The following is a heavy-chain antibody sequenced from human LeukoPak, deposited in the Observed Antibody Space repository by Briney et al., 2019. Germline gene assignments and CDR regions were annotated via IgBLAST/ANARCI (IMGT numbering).Heavy chain of an antibody. CDR1: GFTFSSYG. J-gene: IGHJ4*02. V-gene: IGHV3-30*19. Sequence: GGSLRLSCVASGFTFSSYGMHWVRQAPGKGLEWVAVIWYDGTNKYYADSVKGRFTISRDNSKNTLYLQMNSLRAEDTAVYYCAREEYSYSYGYFDYWGQGTLVTVSS. CDR3: AREEYSYSYGYFDY. D-gene: IGHD5-18*01. CDR2: IWYDGTNK.